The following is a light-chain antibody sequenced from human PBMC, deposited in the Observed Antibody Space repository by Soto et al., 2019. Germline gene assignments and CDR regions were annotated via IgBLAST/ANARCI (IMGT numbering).Light chain of an antibody. J-gene: IGLJ3*02. CDR2: LEDSGNY. V-gene: IGLV4-60*02. Sequence: QSVLTQSSSASASLGSSVKVTCTLSSGHSRNIIAWHQQQPGKAPRYLMKLEDSGNYNKGSGVPDRFSGSSSGADRYFTISNLQFEDEADYYCETWDTNTRVFGGGTKPPS. CDR3: ETWDTNTRV. CDR1: SGHSRNI.